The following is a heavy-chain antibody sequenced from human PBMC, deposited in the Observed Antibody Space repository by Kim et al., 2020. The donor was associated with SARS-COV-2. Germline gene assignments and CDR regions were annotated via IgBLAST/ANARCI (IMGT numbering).Heavy chain of an antibody. D-gene: IGHD1-26*01. J-gene: IGHJ6*01. Sequence: GGSLRLSCATSGFNFSTYGFHWVRQAPNKGLEWVAVISYDGSNRFYAPSVKGRLTLSRDNSKSTVHLQLDRVRVDDTAVYYCAREVGVSWQTRSYFYGL. CDR1: GFNFSTYG. CDR2: ISYDGSNR. CDR3: AREVGVSWQTRSYFYGL. V-gene: IGHV3-30-3*01.